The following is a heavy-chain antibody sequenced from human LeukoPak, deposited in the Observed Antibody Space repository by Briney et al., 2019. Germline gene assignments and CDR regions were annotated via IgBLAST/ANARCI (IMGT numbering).Heavy chain of an antibody. J-gene: IGHJ5*02. V-gene: IGHV1-2*02. Sequence: ASVMVSCKASGYTFTAYYIHWVRHAPGQGLEWMGRINPKSGDTNYAQKFQDRVTMTRDTSTPTAYMELRRLRSDDTAVYYCGRGIQSFDPWGQGTLVTVSS. CDR2: INPKSGDT. CDR1: GYTFTAYY. CDR3: GRGIQSFDP.